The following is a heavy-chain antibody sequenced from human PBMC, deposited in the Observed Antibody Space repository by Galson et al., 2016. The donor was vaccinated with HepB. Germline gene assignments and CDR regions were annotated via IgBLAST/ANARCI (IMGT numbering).Heavy chain of an antibody. J-gene: IGHJ4*02. D-gene: IGHD1-26*01. CDR2: IRHSGST. CDR3: ARGRLGGAAN. CDR1: GESFSGYY. V-gene: IGHV4-34*01. Sequence: LSLTCAVYGESFSGYYWSWIRQPPGKGLEWIGEIRHSGSTNYSPSLKSRVIISVDTSKNQFSLKLRSVTAADTAVYYCARGRLGGAANWGQGTLVTVSS.